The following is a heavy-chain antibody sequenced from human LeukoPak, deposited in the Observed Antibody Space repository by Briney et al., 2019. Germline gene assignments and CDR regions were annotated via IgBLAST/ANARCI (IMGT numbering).Heavy chain of an antibody. CDR1: GFTVSSNY. CDR2: ISDDGNNK. Sequence: PGGSLRLSCAASGFTVSSNYMSWVRQAPGKGLEWVAVISDDGNNKYYVGSVKGRFTISRDNSKNTLYLQMNSLRAEDTAVYYCARGGWMDTAMAYFDYWGQGTLVTVPS. V-gene: IGHV3-30*03. D-gene: IGHD5-18*01. CDR3: ARGGWMDTAMAYFDY. J-gene: IGHJ4*02.